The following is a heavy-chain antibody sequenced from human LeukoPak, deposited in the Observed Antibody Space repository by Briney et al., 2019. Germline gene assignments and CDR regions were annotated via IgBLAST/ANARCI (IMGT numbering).Heavy chain of an antibody. CDR1: GYSISSGYY. CDR3: ARMYSSGWYYGY. D-gene: IGHD6-19*01. J-gene: IGHJ4*02. CDR2: IYHSGST. Sequence: PSETLSLTCAVSGYSISSGYYWDWIRQPPGKGLERIGSIYHSGSTYYNPSLKSRVTISVDTSKNQFSLKLSSVTAADMAVYYCARMYSSGWYYGYWGQGTLVTVSS. V-gene: IGHV4-38-2*01.